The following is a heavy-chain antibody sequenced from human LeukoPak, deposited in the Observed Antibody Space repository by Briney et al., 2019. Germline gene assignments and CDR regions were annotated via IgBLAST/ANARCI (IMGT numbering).Heavy chain of an antibody. Sequence: SETLSLTCAVYGGSFSGYYWSWIRQPPGKGLEWIGEINHSGSTNYNPSLKSRVTMSVDTSKNQFSLKLSSVTAADTAVYYCARESSGYLHFDYWGQGTLVTVSS. CDR2: INHSGST. D-gene: IGHD3-22*01. CDR1: GGSFSGYY. J-gene: IGHJ4*02. V-gene: IGHV4-34*01. CDR3: ARESSGYLHFDY.